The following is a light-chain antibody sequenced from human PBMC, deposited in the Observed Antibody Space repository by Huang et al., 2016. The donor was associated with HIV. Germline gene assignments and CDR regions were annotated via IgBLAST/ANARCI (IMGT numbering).Light chain of an antibody. J-gene: IGKJ1*01. V-gene: IGKV3-20*01. CDR1: ESVRSTY. Sequence: EIVLTQSPGTLSLSPGEGATVSCRANESVRSTYLAWYRQSGGQAPRMLIDGASNRATGIPDRFSGSGSGTDFTLTISRLEPEDFAVYYCQQYGTSPWTFGQGTKVEIK. CDR3: QQYGTSPWT. CDR2: GAS.